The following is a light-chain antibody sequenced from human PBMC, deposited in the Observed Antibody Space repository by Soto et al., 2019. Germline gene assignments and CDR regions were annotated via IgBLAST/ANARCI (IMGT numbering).Light chain of an antibody. Sequence: SYELTEPTSVSVTPGQTVRITCGGNHIGNKGVHWYPRQPGPAPVLVVYDDRDRPSGSPQGCPGSNLANPATLPISRVEAGDEDDYYCEVWDGTSDHYVFGTGSKITVL. J-gene: IGLJ1*01. CDR1: HIGNKG. CDR3: EVWDGTSDHYV. CDR2: DDR. V-gene: IGLV3-21*02.